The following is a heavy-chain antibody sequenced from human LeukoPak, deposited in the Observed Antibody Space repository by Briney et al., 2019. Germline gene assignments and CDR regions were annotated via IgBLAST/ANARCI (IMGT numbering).Heavy chain of an antibody. Sequence: GGPLRLSCAASGFTFSSYEMNWVRQAPGKGLEWVSYISSSGSTIYYADSVKGRFTISRDNAKNSLYLQMNSLRAEDTAVYYCARWNYYGSGSPYYYYYGMDVWGQGTTVTVSS. CDR1: GFTFSSYE. CDR3: ARWNYYGSGSPYYYYYGMDV. D-gene: IGHD3-10*01. J-gene: IGHJ6*02. CDR2: ISSSGSTI. V-gene: IGHV3-48*03.